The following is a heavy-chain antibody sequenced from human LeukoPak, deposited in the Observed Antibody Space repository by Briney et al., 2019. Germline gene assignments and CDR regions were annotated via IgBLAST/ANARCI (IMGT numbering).Heavy chain of an antibody. CDR3: ARHYVAGPPYFDY. CDR2: IYYSGST. V-gene: IGHV4-59*01. J-gene: IGHJ4*02. D-gene: IGHD6-19*01. Sequence: SETLSLTCTVSEGSISSYYWSWIRQSPGKGLEWIGYIYYSGSTNYNPSLKSRVTISVDTSKNQFSLKLSSVTAADTAVYYCARHYVAGPPYFDYWGQGTLVTVSS. CDR1: EGSISSYY.